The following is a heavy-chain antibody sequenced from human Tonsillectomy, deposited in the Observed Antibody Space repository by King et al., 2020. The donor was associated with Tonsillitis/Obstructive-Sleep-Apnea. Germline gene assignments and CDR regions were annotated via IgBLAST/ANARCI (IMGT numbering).Heavy chain of an antibody. CDR1: GFTFSSYW. CDR3: ARDLTYYYDSIGYYYDAFDI. CDR2: IKQDGSEK. D-gene: IGHD3-22*01. J-gene: IGHJ3*02. Sequence: VQLVESGGGLVKPGGSLRVSCAASGFTFSSYWMTWVRQAPGKGLEWVANIKQDGSEKYYVDSVKGRFTISRDNAKTSLYLQMNSLRAEDTAVYYCARDLTYYYDSIGYYYDAFDIWGQGTLVTVSS. V-gene: IGHV3-7*01.